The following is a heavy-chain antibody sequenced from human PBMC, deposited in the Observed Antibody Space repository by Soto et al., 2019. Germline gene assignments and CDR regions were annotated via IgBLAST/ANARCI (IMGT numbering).Heavy chain of an antibody. Sequence: SVKVSCKASGGTFSSYAISWVRQAPGQGLEWMGGIIPIFGTANYAQKFQGRVTITADESTSTAYMELSSLRSEDTAVYYCARGMVVVIYDAFDIWGQGTMVTVSS. D-gene: IGHD3-22*01. J-gene: IGHJ3*02. V-gene: IGHV1-69*13. CDR3: ARGMVVVIYDAFDI. CDR2: IIPIFGTA. CDR1: GGTFSSYA.